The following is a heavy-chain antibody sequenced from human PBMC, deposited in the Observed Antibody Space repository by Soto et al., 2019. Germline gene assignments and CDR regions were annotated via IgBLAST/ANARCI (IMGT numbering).Heavy chain of an antibody. D-gene: IGHD4-17*01. CDR1: GGSISSGGYY. Sequence: QVQLQESGPGLVKPSQTLSLTCTVSGGSISSGGYYWTWIRQHPRKGLEWIGYIYYSGSTYYNPSLTSRPSISVDTSKNQFSLKLSSVTAADTAVYYCAREFPATTGFFDYWGQGTLVTASS. V-gene: IGHV4-31*03. CDR3: AREFPATTGFFDY. J-gene: IGHJ4*02. CDR2: IYYSGST.